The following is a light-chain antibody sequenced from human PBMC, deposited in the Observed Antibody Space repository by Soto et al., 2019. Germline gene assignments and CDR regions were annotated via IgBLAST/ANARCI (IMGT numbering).Light chain of an antibody. V-gene: IGKV3-15*01. J-gene: IGKJ2*01. CDR3: HHYNSWPYT. CDR1: QPVSSN. CDR2: GAS. Sequence: EIVMTQSPGTLSLSPGESATLSCRASQPVSSNFLAWYQQKPGQAPRLLIYGASTRATGFPARFSGSGSGTEFTLTISSLQSEDFAVYYCHHYNSWPYTFGQGTKVDI.